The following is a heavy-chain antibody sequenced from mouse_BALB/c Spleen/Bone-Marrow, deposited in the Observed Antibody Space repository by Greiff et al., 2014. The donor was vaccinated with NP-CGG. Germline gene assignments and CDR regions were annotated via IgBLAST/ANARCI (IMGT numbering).Heavy chain of an antibody. V-gene: IGHV1S29*02. Sequence: EVQRVESGPELVKPGASVKISCKASGYTFTDYNMHWVKQSHGKSLDWIGYIYPYNGGTGYNQKFKSKATLTVDNSSSTAYMELRSLTSEDSAGYYCARGRAYGNYVWFAYWGQGTLVTVSA. D-gene: IGHD2-1*01. CDR2: IYPYNGGT. J-gene: IGHJ3*01. CDR3: ARGRAYGNYVWFAY. CDR1: GYTFTDYN.